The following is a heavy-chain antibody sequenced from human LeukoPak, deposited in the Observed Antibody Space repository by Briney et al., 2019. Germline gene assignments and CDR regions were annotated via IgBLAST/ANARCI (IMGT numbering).Heavy chain of an antibody. J-gene: IGHJ5*02. D-gene: IGHD3-9*01. Sequence: ASVKVSCKASGYTFTGYYMHWVRQAPGQGLEWMGWINPNSGGTNYAQKFQGRVTMTRDTSISTAYMELSRLRSDDTAVYYCAREGITISTTPHNWFDPWGQGTLVTVSS. V-gene: IGHV1-2*02. CDR2: INPNSGGT. CDR3: AREGITISTTPHNWFDP. CDR1: GYTFTGYY.